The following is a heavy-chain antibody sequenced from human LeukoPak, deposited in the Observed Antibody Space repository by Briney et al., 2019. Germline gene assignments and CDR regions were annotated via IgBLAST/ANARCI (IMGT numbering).Heavy chain of an antibody. CDR1: GYTFTSYD. D-gene: IGHD6-13*01. V-gene: IGHV1-8*01. Sequence: ASVKVSCKASGYTFTSYDINWVRQATGQGLERMGWMNPSSGNTGYAQKFQGRVTMTRNTSISTAYMELSSLRSEDTAVYYCARGLSSSRRFDYWGQGTLVTVSS. J-gene: IGHJ4*02. CDR2: MNPSSGNT. CDR3: ARGLSSSRRFDY.